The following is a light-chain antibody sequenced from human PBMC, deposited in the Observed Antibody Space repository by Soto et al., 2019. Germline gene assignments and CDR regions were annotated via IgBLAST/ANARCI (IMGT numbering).Light chain of an antibody. J-gene: IGKJ3*01. CDR1: QSITNY. V-gene: IGKV1-39*01. Sequence: DIQMTQSPSSLSASVGDRVTISCRASQSITNYLNWFQQKPGKAPKLLIYAASNLQSGVPSRFSGSGSGTDFTLTISSLQPEDFATHYCQQSYNIPLTFGPGTKVDIK. CDR3: QQSYNIPLT. CDR2: AAS.